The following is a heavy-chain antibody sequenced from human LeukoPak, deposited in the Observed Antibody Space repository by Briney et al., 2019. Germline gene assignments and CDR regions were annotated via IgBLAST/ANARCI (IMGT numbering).Heavy chain of an antibody. V-gene: IGHV4-34*01. CDR2: INHSGST. CDR1: GGSFSGYY. Sequence: SETLSLTCAVYGGSFSGYYWSWIRQPPGKGLEWIGEINHSGSTNYNPSLKSRVTISVDTSKNQFSLKLSSVTAADTAVYYCARGLSSGYYFNSRGNWFDPWGQGTLVTVSS. J-gene: IGHJ5*02. D-gene: IGHD3-22*01. CDR3: ARGLSSGYYFNSRGNWFDP.